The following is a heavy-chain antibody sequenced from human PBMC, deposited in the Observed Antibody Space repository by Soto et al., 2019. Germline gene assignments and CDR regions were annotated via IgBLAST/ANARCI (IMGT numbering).Heavy chain of an antibody. D-gene: IGHD6-13*01. Sequence: SLRLSCAASGFTFSTSEMTWVRQAPGMGLEWVSYVSGSGGTIYYAGSVKGRFTISRDNTRNSLYLQMNSLRADDTAVYYCVRGAAAAGIAGFDYWGQGALVTVSS. J-gene: IGHJ4*02. CDR2: VSGSGGTI. CDR3: VRGAAAAGIAGFDY. CDR1: GFTFSTSE. V-gene: IGHV3-48*03.